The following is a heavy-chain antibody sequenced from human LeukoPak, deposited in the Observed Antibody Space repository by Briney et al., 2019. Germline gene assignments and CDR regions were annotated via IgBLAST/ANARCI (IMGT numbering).Heavy chain of an antibody. J-gene: IGHJ4*02. CDR1: GGSFSGYY. CDR3: ARGPVTMVRGVNLYYFDY. CDR2: INHSGST. Sequence: PSETLSLTCAVYGGSFSGYYWSWIRQPPGKGLEWIGEINHSGSTNYNPSLKSRDTISVDTSKNQFSLKLSSVTAADTAVYYCARGPVTMVRGVNLYYFDYWGQGTLVTVSS. D-gene: IGHD3-10*01. V-gene: IGHV4-34*01.